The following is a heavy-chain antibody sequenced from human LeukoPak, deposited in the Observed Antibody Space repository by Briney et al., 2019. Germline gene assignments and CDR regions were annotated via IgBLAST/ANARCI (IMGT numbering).Heavy chain of an antibody. V-gene: IGHV4-59*12. CDR1: GGSISSYY. J-gene: IGHJ4*02. Sequence: PSETLSLTRTVSGGSISSYYWSWIRQPPGKGLEWIGYIYYSGSTNYNPSLKSRVTISVDTSKNQFSLKLSSVTAADTAVYYCAREGGLQHHFDYWGQGTLVTVSS. CDR3: AREGGLQHHFDY. CDR2: IYYSGST. D-gene: IGHD4-11*01.